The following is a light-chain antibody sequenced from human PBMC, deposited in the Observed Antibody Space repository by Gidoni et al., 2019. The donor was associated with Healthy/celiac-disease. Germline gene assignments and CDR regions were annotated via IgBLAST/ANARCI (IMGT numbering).Light chain of an antibody. CDR1: QSISSY. CDR3: QQSYSTPPWT. J-gene: IGKJ1*01. V-gene: IGKV1-39*01. Sequence: DIQMTQSPSSLSASVGDRVTITCRASQSISSYLNWYQQKPGKAPKLLIYAASSLQSGVPSRLSCSGSGTDFTLTISSLQPEDFATYYCQQSYSTPPWTFGQGTKVEIK. CDR2: AAS.